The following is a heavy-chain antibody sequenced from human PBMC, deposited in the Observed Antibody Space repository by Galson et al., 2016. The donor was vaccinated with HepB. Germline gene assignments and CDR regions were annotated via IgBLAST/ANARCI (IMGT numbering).Heavy chain of an antibody. CDR1: GGYFTDYY. CDR3: ARKWRFRPWDY. D-gene: IGHD1-26*01. J-gene: IGHJ4*02. Sequence: SETLSLTCKVTGGYFTDYYWTWIRQPPGKGLEWIGEISHSGSATYNPSLESRVIISVDTSKNKFSLNVSSLSAADTAVYYGARKWRFRPWDYWGQGNLVTVSS. CDR2: ISHSGSA. V-gene: IGHV4-34*01.